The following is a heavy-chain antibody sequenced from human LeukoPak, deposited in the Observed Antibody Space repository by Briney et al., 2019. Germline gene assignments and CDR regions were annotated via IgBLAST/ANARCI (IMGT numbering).Heavy chain of an antibody. V-gene: IGHV3-48*03. CDR3: AELGITMIGGV. CDR1: GFTFSSYE. Sequence: PAGGSLRLSCAASGFTFSSYEMNWVRQAPGKGLEWVSYISSSSSTIYYADSVKGRFTISRDNAKNSLYLQMNSLRAEDTAVYYCAELGITMIGGVWGKGTTVTISS. J-gene: IGHJ6*04. D-gene: IGHD3-10*02. CDR2: ISSSSSTI.